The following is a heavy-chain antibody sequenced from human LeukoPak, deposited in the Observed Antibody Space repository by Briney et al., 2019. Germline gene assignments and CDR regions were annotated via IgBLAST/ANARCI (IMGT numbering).Heavy chain of an antibody. CDR1: GFTFSNVW. J-gene: IGHJ4*02. Sequence: GSLGLSCAASGFTFSNVWLSWVRQAAGEGLEWVGRIKSKTDGGTTDYAAPVKGRFTISRDDSKNTLFLQMNGLKSEDTAVYYCTTVSREDSSSDYWGQGTLVTVSP. V-gene: IGHV3-15*01. CDR2: IKSKTDGGTT. D-gene: IGHD6-13*01. CDR3: TTVSREDSSSDY.